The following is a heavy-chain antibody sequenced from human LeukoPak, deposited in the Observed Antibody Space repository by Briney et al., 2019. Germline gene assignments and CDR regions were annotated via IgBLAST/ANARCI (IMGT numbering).Heavy chain of an antibody. CDR3: ARGGYGDYGLWSY. CDR1: GFTVSSNY. CDR2: IYSGGST. Sequence: GGSLRLSCAASGFTVSSNYMSWVRQAPGKGREWVSVIYSGGSTYYADSVKGRFTISRDNSKNTLYLQMNSLRAEDTAVYYCARGGYGDYGLWSYWGQGTLVTVSS. J-gene: IGHJ4*02. D-gene: IGHD4-17*01. V-gene: IGHV3-66*01.